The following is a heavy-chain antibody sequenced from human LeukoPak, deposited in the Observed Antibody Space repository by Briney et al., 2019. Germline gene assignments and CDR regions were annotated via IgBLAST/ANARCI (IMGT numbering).Heavy chain of an antibody. Sequence: SQTLSLTCTVSGGSISSGSYYWSWIRQPAGKGLEWIGRIYTSGSTNYNPSLKSRVTLSVDASKNQFSLKLSSVTAADTAVYYCARVGGSGSYEYFQHWGQGTLVTVSS. CDR2: IYTSGST. D-gene: IGHD3-10*01. V-gene: IGHV4-61*02. J-gene: IGHJ1*01. CDR1: GGSISSGSYY. CDR3: ARVGGSGSYEYFQH.